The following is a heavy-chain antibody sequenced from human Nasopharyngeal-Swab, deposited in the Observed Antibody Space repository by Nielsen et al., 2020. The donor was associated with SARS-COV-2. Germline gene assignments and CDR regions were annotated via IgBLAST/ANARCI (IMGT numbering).Heavy chain of an antibody. Sequence: ASVKVSCKASGYFFTDYYMHWVRQAPGQGLEWMGRINPYSGDTKYAQNSQGRVTVTRDTSINTVYVELSSLTSDDTAVYYCVRDDGDVPGITGSGPPGGFWGQGTLVTVSS. J-gene: IGHJ4*02. CDR3: VRDDGDVPGITGSGPPGGF. CDR2: INPYSGDT. V-gene: IGHV1-2*06. CDR1: GYFFTDYY. D-gene: IGHD6-13*01.